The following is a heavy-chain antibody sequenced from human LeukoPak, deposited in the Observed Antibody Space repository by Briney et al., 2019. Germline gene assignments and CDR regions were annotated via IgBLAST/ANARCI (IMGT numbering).Heavy chain of an antibody. Sequence: GGSLRLSCAASGFTFSIYTMNWVRQAPGKGLEWISYISTNSGTIWYADSVKGRFSISRDNSKNTLYLQMNSLRAEDTAVYYCTSTYDSSGYFSAWGQGTLVTVSS. V-gene: IGHV3-48*01. CDR2: ISTNSGTI. D-gene: IGHD3-22*01. J-gene: IGHJ5*02. CDR1: GFTFSIYT. CDR3: TSTYDSSGYFSA.